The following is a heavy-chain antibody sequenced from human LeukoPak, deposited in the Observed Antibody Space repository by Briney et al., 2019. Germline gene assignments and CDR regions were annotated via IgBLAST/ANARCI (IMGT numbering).Heavy chain of an antibody. Sequence: PGRSLTLSCAASGFTFSSNGMHWVRQAPGRGLEWVALVSYDGSRTYYADSVKGRFTISRDNSKNTLYLQMNSLRAEDTAVYYCAKDLSWFGELHDYWGQGTLVTVSS. V-gene: IGHV3-30*18. CDR3: AKDLSWFGELHDY. J-gene: IGHJ4*02. CDR1: GFTFSSNG. D-gene: IGHD3-10*01. CDR2: VSYDGSRT.